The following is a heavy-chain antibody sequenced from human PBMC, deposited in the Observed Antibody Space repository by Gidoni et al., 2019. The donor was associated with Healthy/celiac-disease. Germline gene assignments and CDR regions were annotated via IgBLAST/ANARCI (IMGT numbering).Heavy chain of an antibody. CDR2: ISYDGSNN. V-gene: IGHV3-30*18. Sequence: VQLVESGGGGVQPGRSLRLSCAASGFTFSSYGRHWVRQAPGKGLECVAVISYDGSNNYYADSVKGRFTISRDNSKNTPYLQMNSLSAEDTAVYYCAKGPDAFDIWGQGTMVTVSS. CDR1: GFTFSSYG. CDR3: AKGPDAFDI. J-gene: IGHJ3*02.